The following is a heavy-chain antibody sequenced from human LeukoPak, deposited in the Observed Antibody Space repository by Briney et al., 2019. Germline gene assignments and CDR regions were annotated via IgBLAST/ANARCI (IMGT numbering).Heavy chain of an antibody. CDR1: GGSFSGYY. CDR3: ATLGFGLASIDY. J-gene: IGHJ4*02. Sequence: SETLSLTCAVYGGSFSGYYWSWIRQPPGKGLEWIGEINHSGSTNYNPSLKSRVTISVDTSKNQFSLKLSSVTAADTAVYYCATLGFGLASIDYWGQGTLVTVSS. V-gene: IGHV4-34*01. CDR2: INHSGST. D-gene: IGHD3-10*01.